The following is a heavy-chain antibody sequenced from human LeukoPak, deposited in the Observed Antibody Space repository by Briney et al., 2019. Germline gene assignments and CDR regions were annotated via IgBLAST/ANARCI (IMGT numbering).Heavy chain of an antibody. CDR3: ARAPKVFGVVIGGYFDY. J-gene: IGHJ4*02. V-gene: IGHV3-30*02. D-gene: IGHD3-3*01. CDR1: GFPFSSFA. Sequence: GGSLRLSCAASGFPFSSFAMHWVRQAPGRGLEWVSFIRHDGTKNYYLQSVRGRFTISRDNSKSTLYLQMNSLRPEDTAVYYCARAPKVFGVVIGGYFDYWGQGTLVTVSS. CDR2: IRHDGTKN.